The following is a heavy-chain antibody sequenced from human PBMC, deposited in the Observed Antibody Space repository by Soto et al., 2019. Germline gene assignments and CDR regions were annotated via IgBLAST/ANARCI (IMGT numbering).Heavy chain of an antibody. D-gene: IGHD2-21*02. CDR2: ISYAGSNK. Sequence: QVQLVESGGGVVQPGRSLRLSCAASGFTFSSYGMHWVRQAPGKGLEWVAVISYAGSNKYYADSVKGRFTISRDNSKNTRYLQMNSLRAEDTAVYYCAKELGMATVVTPGPGYWGQGSLVPVSS. V-gene: IGHV3-30*18. CDR1: GFTFSSYG. J-gene: IGHJ4*02. CDR3: AKELGMATVVTPGPGY.